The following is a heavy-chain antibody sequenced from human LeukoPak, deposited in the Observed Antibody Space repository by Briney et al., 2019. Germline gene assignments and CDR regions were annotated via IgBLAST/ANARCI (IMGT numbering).Heavy chain of an antibody. CDR3: ARDLGATSAHFDY. CDR2: INPSDGST. D-gene: IGHD1-26*01. J-gene: IGHJ4*02. CDR1: GYTFTSYY. V-gene: IGHV1-46*01. Sequence: GASVKVSCKASGYTFTSYYMHWVRQAPGQGLEWMGIINPSDGSTSYAQKFQGRVTMTRDTSTTTVYMDLSSLRSEDTAVYYCARDLGATSAHFDYWGQGTLVTVSS.